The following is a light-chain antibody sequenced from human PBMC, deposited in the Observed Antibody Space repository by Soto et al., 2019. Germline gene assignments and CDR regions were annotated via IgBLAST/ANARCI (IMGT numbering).Light chain of an antibody. CDR2: GAS. Sequence: DIQLTQSPSSLSASVGDRVTITCQASQDITNYLTWYQQTPGKAPKLLLRGASSLHRGVPSRFSGGGAGTEFTLTISSLQPEDFATYYCQQTSAFPRTFGQGTKVDIK. CDR3: QQTSAFPRT. V-gene: IGKV1-12*01. J-gene: IGKJ1*01. CDR1: QDITNY.